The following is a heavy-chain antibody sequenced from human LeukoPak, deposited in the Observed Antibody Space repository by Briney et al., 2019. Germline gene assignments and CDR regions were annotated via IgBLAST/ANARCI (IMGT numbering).Heavy chain of an antibody. V-gene: IGHV3-53*01. D-gene: IGHD4-17*01. J-gene: IGHJ4*02. Sequence: GGSLRLSCAASGFIVNTDYMTWVRQAPGRGLEWVSFIYADGNTYYADSVKGRFTISRDISKNAVYLQMNSLRAEDTAVYYCARDSYGDANFDSWGQGTLVTVSS. CDR1: GFIVNTDY. CDR2: IYADGNT. CDR3: ARDSYGDANFDS.